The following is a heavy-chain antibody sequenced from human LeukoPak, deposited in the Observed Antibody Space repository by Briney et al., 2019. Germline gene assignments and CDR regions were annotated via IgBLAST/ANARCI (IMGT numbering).Heavy chain of an antibody. CDR2: ISWNSGSI. D-gene: IGHD3-22*01. CDR1: GFIFDDYA. CDR3: AKVYDSSGYYFDY. V-gene: IGHV3-9*01. Sequence: GGSLRLSCAASGFIFDDYAMHWVRQAPGKGLEWVSGISWNSGSIGYADFVKGRFTISRDNAKNSLYLQMNSLRAEDTALYYCAKVYDSSGYYFDYWGQGTLVTVSS. J-gene: IGHJ4*02.